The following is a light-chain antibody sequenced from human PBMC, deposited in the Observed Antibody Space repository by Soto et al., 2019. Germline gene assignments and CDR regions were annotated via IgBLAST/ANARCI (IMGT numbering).Light chain of an antibody. J-gene: IGKJ5*01. CDR1: QSISSY. Sequence: DIQMTQSPSSLSASVGDRVTITCRESQSISSYLNWYQQKPGKAPKLLIYAASSLQSVVPSRFSGSGSGTDFTLTISSLQPEDFATYYCQQSYSTPTIGQGTRLEIK. V-gene: IGKV1-39*01. CDR2: AAS. CDR3: QQSYSTPT.